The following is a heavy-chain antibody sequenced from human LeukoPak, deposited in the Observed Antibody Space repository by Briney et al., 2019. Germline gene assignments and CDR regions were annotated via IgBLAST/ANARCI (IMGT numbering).Heavy chain of an antibody. D-gene: IGHD3-16*01. V-gene: IGHV3-48*02. CDR2: ISSSSSTK. Sequence: GGSLRLSCAASGFTFSAYSMNWVSQAPGKGLEWVSYISSSSSTKYHADSVKGRFTISRDNAKNSLYLQMNSLRDEDTAVYYCARDLSPPMGARRWGSDYWGQGTLVTVSS. J-gene: IGHJ4*02. CDR1: GFTFSAYS. CDR3: ARDLSPPMGARRWGSDY.